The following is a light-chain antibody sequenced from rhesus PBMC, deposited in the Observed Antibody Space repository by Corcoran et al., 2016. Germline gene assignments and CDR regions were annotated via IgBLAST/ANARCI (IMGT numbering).Light chain of an antibody. Sequence: DIQMTQSPSSLSASVGDTVTITCRASQGITNYLAWYPQKPGKAPKPLIYYASNLESGVPSRFSGSGSGTDFTLIISSLQPEEFATYYCQQHNSYPPTFGQGTKVEIK. CDR3: QQHNSYPPT. V-gene: IGKV1S14*01. CDR2: YAS. CDR1: QGITNY. J-gene: IGKJ1*01.